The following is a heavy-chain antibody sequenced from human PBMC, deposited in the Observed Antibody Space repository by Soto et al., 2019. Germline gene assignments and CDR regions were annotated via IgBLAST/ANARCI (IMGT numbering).Heavy chain of an antibody. CDR3: ARAGPYYDILTGPGSWFDP. V-gene: IGHV4-30-2*01. CDR1: GGSISSGGYS. D-gene: IGHD3-9*01. Sequence: SLTCAVSGGSISSGGYSWSWIRQPPGKGLEWIGYIYHSGSTYYNPSLKSRVTISVDRSKNQFSLKLSSVTAADTAVYYCARAGPYYDILTGPGSWFDPWGQGTLVTVSS. CDR2: IYHSGST. J-gene: IGHJ5*02.